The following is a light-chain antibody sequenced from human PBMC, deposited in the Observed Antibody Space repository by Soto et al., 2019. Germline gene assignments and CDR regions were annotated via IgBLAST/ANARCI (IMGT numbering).Light chain of an antibody. CDR1: SSNIGSNS. J-gene: IGLJ2*01. V-gene: IGLV1-51*01. CDR3: GTWDSSLSVVV. Sequence: QSVLTQPPSVSAAPGQKVTISCSGSSSNIGSNSVSWYQQLPGTAPKLLIYANNKRPSGIPDRFSGSKSGTSATLGITGLQTGDEADYYCGTWDSSLSVVVIGGGTKLTVL. CDR2: ANN.